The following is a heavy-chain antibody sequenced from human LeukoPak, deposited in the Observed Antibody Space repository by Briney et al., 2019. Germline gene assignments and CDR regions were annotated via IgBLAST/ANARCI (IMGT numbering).Heavy chain of an antibody. CDR2: IGHTGSVT. J-gene: IGHJ1*01. CDR1: GFTFSSYS. CDR3: VRDGAVVTSGSYPWRYFQY. Sequence: GGSLRLSCAASGFTFSSYSMNWVRHAPGKGLEWVSYIGHTGSVTDYADSVKGRFTVSRDNAKNSLYLQMNTLRAEDTAVYYCVRDGAVVTSGSYPWRYFQYWGLGTLVTVSS. V-gene: IGHV3-48*04. D-gene: IGHD3-10*01.